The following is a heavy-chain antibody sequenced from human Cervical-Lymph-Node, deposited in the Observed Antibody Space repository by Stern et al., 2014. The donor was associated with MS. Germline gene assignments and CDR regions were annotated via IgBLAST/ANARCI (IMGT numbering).Heavy chain of an antibody. CDR1: GYTFSSYT. V-gene: IGHV1-3*01. CDR2: INAGNGNT. Sequence: QVQLVQPGAEVKKPGASVKVSCKASGYTFSSYTIHWVRQAPGQRLEWMGRINAGNGNTEYAQKVQDRVTITRDTSATTAYMELSSLRSEDTATYYCARVSVTTGGWFDPWGQGTLVTVSS. D-gene: IGHD4-17*01. CDR3: ARVSVTTGGWFDP. J-gene: IGHJ5*02.